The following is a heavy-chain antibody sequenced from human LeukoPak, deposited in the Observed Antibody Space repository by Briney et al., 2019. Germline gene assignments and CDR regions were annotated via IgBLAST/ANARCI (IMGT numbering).Heavy chain of an antibody. CDR1: GFTFSSYW. CDR3: ARIDAEWELLLDY. D-gene: IGHD1-26*01. V-gene: IGHV3-7*01. Sequence: GGSLRLSCAASGFTFSSYWMSWVRQAPGKGLEWVANIKQDGSEKYYVDSVKGRFTISRDNAKNSLYLQMNSLRAEDTAVYYCARIDAEWELLLDYWGQGTLVTVSS. J-gene: IGHJ4*02. CDR2: IKQDGSEK.